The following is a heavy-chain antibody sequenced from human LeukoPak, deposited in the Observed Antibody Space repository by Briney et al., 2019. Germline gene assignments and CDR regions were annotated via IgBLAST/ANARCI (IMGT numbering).Heavy chain of an antibody. Sequence: GASVKVSCKASGYTFTGYYMHWVRQAPGQGLEWMGWINPNSGGTDYAQKFQGRVTMTGDTSISTAYMELSRLRSDDTAVYYCAGGSTEDNYAYAYWGQGSLVTVSS. CDR1: GYTFTGYY. CDR3: AGGSTEDNYAYAY. V-gene: IGHV1-2*02. D-gene: IGHD5-18*01. J-gene: IGHJ4*02. CDR2: INPNSGGT.